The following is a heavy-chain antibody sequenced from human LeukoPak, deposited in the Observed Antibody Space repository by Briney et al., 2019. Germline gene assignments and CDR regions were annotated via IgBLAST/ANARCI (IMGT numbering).Heavy chain of an antibody. Sequence: GASVKVSRKASGYTFTDYYIHWVRQAPGQGLEWMGWINPSSGGTSYAQKFQGRVTMTRDTSISTAYMELSRLRSDDTAMYYCARAPDGGTFDIWGQGTMVTVSS. CDR3: ARAPDGGTFDI. V-gene: IGHV1-2*02. CDR2: INPSSGGT. D-gene: IGHD1-14*01. CDR1: GYTFTDYY. J-gene: IGHJ3*02.